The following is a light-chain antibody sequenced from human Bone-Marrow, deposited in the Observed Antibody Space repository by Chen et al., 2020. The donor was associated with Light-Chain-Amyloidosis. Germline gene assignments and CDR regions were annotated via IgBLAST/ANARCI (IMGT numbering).Light chain of an antibody. V-gene: IGLV3-21*02. J-gene: IGLJ3*02. CDR3: QVWDRSSDRPV. CDR2: DAS. CDR1: NIGSTS. Sequence: SYVLTQPSSVSVAPGQTAKIACGGNNIGSTSVHWYQQTQGQAPLLVVYDASDRPSGIPERLSGSNSGNTATLTISRVEAGDEADYYCQVWDRSSDRPVFGGGTKLTVL.